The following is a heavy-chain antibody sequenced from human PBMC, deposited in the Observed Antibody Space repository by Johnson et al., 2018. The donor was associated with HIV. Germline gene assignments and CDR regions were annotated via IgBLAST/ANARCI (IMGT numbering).Heavy chain of an antibody. Sequence: VQLVESGGGVVRPGGSLRLSCAASGFTFDDYGMTWVRQAPGKGLEWVSGIDWNGGSSGYADSVKGRFSISRDNGKNSLYLQMNSLRAEDTALYYCARVRAGRENAFDIWGQGTMVTVSS. V-gene: IGHV3-20*04. CDR3: ARVRAGRENAFDI. D-gene: IGHD1-26*01. CDR1: GFTFDDYG. CDR2: IDWNGGSS. J-gene: IGHJ3*02.